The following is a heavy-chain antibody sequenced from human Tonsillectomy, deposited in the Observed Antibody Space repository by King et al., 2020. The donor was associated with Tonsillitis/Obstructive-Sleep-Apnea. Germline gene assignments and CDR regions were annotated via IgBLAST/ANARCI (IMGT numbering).Heavy chain of an antibody. CDR1: GFTFSTYE. J-gene: IGHJ4*02. CDR3: HAPYYPNDH. Sequence: VQLVESGGGLVQPGGSLRLSCTASGFTFSTYEMNWVRQAPGKGLEWVSYISNSGTTIYYADSVKGRFTISRDNAENSLSLQMHNLRAEDTAVYYCHAPYYPNDHWGQGTLVTVSS. V-gene: IGHV3-48*03. D-gene: IGHD2-21*01. CDR2: ISNSGTTI.